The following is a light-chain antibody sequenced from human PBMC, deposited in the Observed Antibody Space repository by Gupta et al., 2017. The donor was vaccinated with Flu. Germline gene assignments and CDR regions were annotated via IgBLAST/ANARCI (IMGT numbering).Light chain of an antibody. V-gene: IGKV3-20*01. Sequence: ETVLTQSPGTLSLSPGERATRSCRASQSVTNGYLAWYQQKPCQAPRLLIYTTSNRGTGIPDRFSGSESWTEFALTISRPEPKDFAVYFCQQEGYSPRTFGQGTKVETK. CDR2: TTS. J-gene: IGKJ1*01. CDR3: QQEGYSPRT. CDR1: QSVTNGY.